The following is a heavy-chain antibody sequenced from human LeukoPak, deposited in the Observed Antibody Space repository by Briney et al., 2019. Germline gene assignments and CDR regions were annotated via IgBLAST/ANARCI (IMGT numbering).Heavy chain of an antibody. Sequence: ASVKVSCKASGGTFSRYAISWVRQAPGQGLEWTGRIIPILGIANYAQKFQGRVTITADKSTSTAYMELSSLRSEDTAVYYCARDAGEGGAAGLYFDYWGQGTLVTVSS. J-gene: IGHJ4*02. CDR1: GGTFSRYA. V-gene: IGHV1-69*04. CDR3: ARDAGEGGAAGLYFDY. CDR2: IIPILGIA. D-gene: IGHD6-13*01.